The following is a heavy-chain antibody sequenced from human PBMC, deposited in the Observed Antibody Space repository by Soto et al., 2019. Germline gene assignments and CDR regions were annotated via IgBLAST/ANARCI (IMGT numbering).Heavy chain of an antibody. J-gene: IGHJ6*02. CDR2: IYYSGST. Sequence: QVQLQESGPGLVKPSQTLSLTCTVSGGSISSGDYYWGWIRQPPGKGLEWIGYIYYSGSTYYNPSLKSRVTISVDTSKNQFSLKLSSVTAADTAVYYCARDRGCSGGSCYSPYYYYYYGMDVWGQGTTVTVSS. CDR3: ARDRGCSGGSCYSPYYYYYYGMDV. CDR1: GGSISSGDYY. D-gene: IGHD2-15*01. V-gene: IGHV4-30-4*01.